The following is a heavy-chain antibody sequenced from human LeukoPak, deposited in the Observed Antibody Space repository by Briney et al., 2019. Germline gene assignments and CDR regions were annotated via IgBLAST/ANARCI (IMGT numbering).Heavy chain of an antibody. CDR3: ARAADTAMVVSWFDP. CDR1: GFIFSSYW. V-gene: IGHV3-7*03. CDR2: IKQDGSEK. Sequence: GGSLRLSCAASGFIFSSYWMSWVRQAPGKGLEWVANIKQDGSEKYYVDSVKGRFTISRDNAKNSLYLQMNSLRAEDTAVYYCARAADTAMVVSWFDPWGQGTLVTVSS. D-gene: IGHD5-18*01. J-gene: IGHJ5*02.